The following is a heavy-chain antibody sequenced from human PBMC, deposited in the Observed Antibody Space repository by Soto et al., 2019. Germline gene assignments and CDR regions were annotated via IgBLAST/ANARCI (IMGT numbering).Heavy chain of an antibody. CDR2: ISGSGAST. Sequence: EVQLLESGGGLVQPGGSLRLSCAASTFIFSSYAMSWVRQAPGKGLEWVSTISGSGASTYYADSVKGRFTISRDNSKNTLYLPMNSLRADDTAVYYCASGVTLVRGAPYFYSMDVWGKGTTVTVSS. CDR3: ASGVTLVRGAPYFYSMDV. CDR1: TFIFSSYA. J-gene: IGHJ6*03. D-gene: IGHD3-10*01. V-gene: IGHV3-23*01.